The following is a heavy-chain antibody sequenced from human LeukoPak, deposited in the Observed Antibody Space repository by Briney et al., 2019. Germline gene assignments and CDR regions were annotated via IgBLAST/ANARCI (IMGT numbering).Heavy chain of an antibody. V-gene: IGHV4-59*01. CDR3: ATSKGAYDSSGYYSYYFDY. Sequence: SETLSLTCTVSGGSISSYYWSWIRQPPGKGLEWIGYIYYSGSTNYNPSLKSRVTISVDTSKNQFSLKLSSVTAADTAVYYCATSKGAYDSSGYYSYYFDYWGQGTLDTVSS. CDR2: IYYSGST. CDR1: GGSISSYY. D-gene: IGHD3-22*01. J-gene: IGHJ4*02.